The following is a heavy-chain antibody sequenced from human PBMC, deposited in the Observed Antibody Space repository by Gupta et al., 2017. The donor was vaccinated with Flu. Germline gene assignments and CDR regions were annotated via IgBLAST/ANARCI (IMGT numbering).Heavy chain of an antibody. Sequence: QVQLAGSGGGVVQRGKSLRLSCAASGCKINKYGLHWVRQAPGKGLEWLGIRASDGRYENYAKSVEGRFIISRDKSKNTDYLQMRRLGGEDTAVDDCARGSMVGKGRVIWARGT. CDR1: GCKINKYG. D-gene: IGHD6-19*01. V-gene: IGHV3-33*01. CDR2: RASDGRYE. CDR3: ARGSMVGKGRVI. J-gene: IGHJ3*02.